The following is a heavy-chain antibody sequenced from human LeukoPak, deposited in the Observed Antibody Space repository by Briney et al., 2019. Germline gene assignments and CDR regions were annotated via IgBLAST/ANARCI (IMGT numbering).Heavy chain of an antibody. J-gene: IGHJ3*02. Sequence: SETLSLTCTVSGGSISSYYWSWIRQPAGKGLEWIGRIYTSGSTNYNPSLKSRVTMSVDTSKNQFSLKLSSVTAADTAVYYCARGDVYDSSGYYLTDAFDIWGQGTMVTVSS. CDR2: IYTSGST. CDR1: GGSISSYY. CDR3: ARGDVYDSSGYYLTDAFDI. D-gene: IGHD3-22*01. V-gene: IGHV4-4*07.